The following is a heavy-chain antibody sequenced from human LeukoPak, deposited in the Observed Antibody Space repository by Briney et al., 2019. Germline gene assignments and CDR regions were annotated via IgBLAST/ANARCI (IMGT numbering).Heavy chain of an antibody. J-gene: IGHJ4*02. D-gene: IGHD3-10*01. CDR2: IRYDGSNR. CDR3: AKEGLITMVRGVTEAIDY. CDR1: GFTFSTYG. V-gene: IGHV3-30*02. Sequence: GGSLRLSCAASGFTFSTYGMHWVRQAPGKGLEWVAFIRYDGSNRYYADSVKGRFIISRDNSKNTLYLQMNSLRAEDTAVYYCAKEGLITMVRGVTEAIDYWGQGTLVTVSS.